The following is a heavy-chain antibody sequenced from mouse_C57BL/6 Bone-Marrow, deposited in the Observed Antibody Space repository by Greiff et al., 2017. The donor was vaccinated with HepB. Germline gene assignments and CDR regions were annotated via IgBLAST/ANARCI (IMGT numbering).Heavy chain of an antibody. J-gene: IGHJ4*01. Sequence: VQLQQSGAELVRPGASVTLSCKASGYTFTDYEMHWVKQTPVHGLEWIGAIDPETGGTAYNQKFKGKAILTADKSSSTAYMELRSLTSEDSAVYHCTRELLPYYYAMDYWGQGTSVTVSS. CDR1: GYTFTDYE. V-gene: IGHV1-15*01. CDR3: TRELLPYYYAMDY. CDR2: IDPETGGT.